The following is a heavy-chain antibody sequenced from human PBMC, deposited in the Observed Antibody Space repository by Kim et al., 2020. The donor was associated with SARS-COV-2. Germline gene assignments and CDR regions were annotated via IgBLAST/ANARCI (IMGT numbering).Heavy chain of an antibody. J-gene: IGHJ4*02. D-gene: IGHD3-22*01. V-gene: IGHV4-39*07. CDR2: IYYSGST. Sequence: SETLSLTCTVSGGSISSSSYYWGWIRQPPGKGLEWIGSIYYSGSTYYNPSLKSRVTISVDTSKNQFSLKLSSVTAADTAVYYCARTRGYSSGSFDYWGQGTLVTVSS. CDR3: ARTRGYSSGSFDY. CDR1: GGSISSSSYY.